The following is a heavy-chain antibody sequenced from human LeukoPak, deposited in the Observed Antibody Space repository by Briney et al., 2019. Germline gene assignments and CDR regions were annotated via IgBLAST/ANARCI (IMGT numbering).Heavy chain of an antibody. J-gene: IGHJ4*02. Sequence: KPPETLSLTCAVYGGSFSGYYWSWIRQPPGKGLEWIGEINHSGSTNYNPSLKSRVTISVDTSKNQFSLKLSSVTAADTAVYYCARVNPIAAAGITDYWGQGTLVTVSS. CDR1: GGSFSGYY. CDR2: INHSGST. V-gene: IGHV4-34*01. D-gene: IGHD6-13*01. CDR3: ARVNPIAAAGITDY.